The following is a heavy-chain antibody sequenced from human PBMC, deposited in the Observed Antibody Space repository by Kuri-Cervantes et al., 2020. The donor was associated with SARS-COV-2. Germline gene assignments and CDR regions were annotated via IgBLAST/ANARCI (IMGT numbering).Heavy chain of an antibody. CDR2: ISKGSDTI. D-gene: IGHD2-8*01. J-gene: IGHJ5*02. CDR1: GGSISSHY. V-gene: IGHV3-11*01. CDR3: ARGGEDFVQETRNWFEP. Sequence: GGSLRLSCTVSGGSISSHYWSWIRQPPGKGLEWLAYISKGSDTIYYADSVKGRFTISRDNAKNSLFLQMNSLRADDTAVYYCARGGEDFVQETRNWFEPWGRGTQVTVSS.